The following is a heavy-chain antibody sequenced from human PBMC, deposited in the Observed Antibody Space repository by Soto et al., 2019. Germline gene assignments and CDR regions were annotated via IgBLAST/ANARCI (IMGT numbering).Heavy chain of an antibody. J-gene: IGHJ6*02. CDR2: IYHSGST. CDR3: ARGDLTGYIAYYYYGMDV. D-gene: IGHD3-9*01. V-gene: IGHV4-4*02. Sequence: ASETLSLTCAVSGGSISSSNWWSWVRQPPGKGLEWIGEIYHSGSTNYNPSLKSRVTISVDKSKNQFSLKLSSVTAADTAVYYCARGDLTGYIAYYYYGMDVWGQGTTVTVYS. CDR1: GGSISSSNW.